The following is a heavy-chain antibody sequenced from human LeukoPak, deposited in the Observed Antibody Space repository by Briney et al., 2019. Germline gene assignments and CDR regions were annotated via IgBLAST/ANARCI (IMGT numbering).Heavy chain of an antibody. Sequence: SETLSLTCTVSGGSISSGSYYWSWIRQPAGKGLEWIGRIYTSGSTNYNPSLKSRVTISVDTSKNQFSLKLSSVTAADTAVYYCARNDYGDFGLQHWGQGTLVTVSS. J-gene: IGHJ1*01. D-gene: IGHD4-17*01. CDR2: IYTSGST. CDR1: GGSISSGSYY. CDR3: ARNDYGDFGLQH. V-gene: IGHV4-61*02.